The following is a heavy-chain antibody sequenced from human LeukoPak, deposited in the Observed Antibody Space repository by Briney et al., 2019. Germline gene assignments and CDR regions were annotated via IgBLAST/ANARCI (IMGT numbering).Heavy chain of an antibody. J-gene: IGHJ4*02. V-gene: IGHV3-48*01. D-gene: IGHD5-24*01. CDR1: GFDFSGYA. CDR3: ARGGNVYNYRSYFDF. CDR2: IGFDQTTI. Sequence: DPGGSLRLSCEASGFDFSGYAMNWVRQAPGKGLEWLSHIGFDQTTIYYADSVKGRFTISRDNSKHTVYLQMNSLRPEDTALYYCARGGNVYNYRSYFDFWGQGILVTVSS.